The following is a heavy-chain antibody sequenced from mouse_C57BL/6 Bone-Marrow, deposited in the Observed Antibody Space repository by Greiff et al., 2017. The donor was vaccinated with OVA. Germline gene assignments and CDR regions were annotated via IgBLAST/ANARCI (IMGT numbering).Heavy chain of an antibody. D-gene: IGHD4-1*01. CDR1: GYTFTGYW. CDR2: ILPGSGST. Sequence: QVQLQQSGAELMKPGASVKLSCKATGYTFTGYWIEWVKQRPGHGLEWIGEILPGSGSTNYNEKFKGKATFTADTSSNTSYMQLSILTTEDSAISYCAGGTGPYFAYWGPGTPLTVSS. CDR3: AGGTGPYFAY. V-gene: IGHV1-9*01. J-gene: IGHJ2*01.